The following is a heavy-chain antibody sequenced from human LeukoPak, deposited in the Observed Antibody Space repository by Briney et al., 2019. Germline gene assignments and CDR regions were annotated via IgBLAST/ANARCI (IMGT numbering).Heavy chain of an antibody. D-gene: IGHD6-13*01. CDR3: ARDADSSSWSPYFDY. J-gene: IGHJ4*02. V-gene: IGHV4-39*07. CDR2: IYYSGTT. CDR1: GVSISSSSYY. Sequence: SETLSLTCTVSGVSISSSSYYWGWIRQSPGKGLEWIGSIYYSGTTYYNPSLKSRVTLSLDTSKNQFSLKLSSVTAADTAVYYSARDADSSSWSPYFDYWGQGTLVTVSS.